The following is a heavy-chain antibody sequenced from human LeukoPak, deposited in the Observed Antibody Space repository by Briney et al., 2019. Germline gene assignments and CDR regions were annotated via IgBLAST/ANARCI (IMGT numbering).Heavy chain of an antibody. Sequence: PGGSLRLSCAASGFTVSSNYMSWVRQAPGKGLEWVSVIYSGGSTYYADSVKGRFTISRDNSNNTLYLQMSSLTAADTAVYYCAKGRSIGTYYTFDHWGQGTLVTVSS. CDR1: GFTVSSNY. V-gene: IGHV3-66*01. D-gene: IGHD1-26*01. J-gene: IGHJ4*02. CDR3: AKGRSIGTYYTFDH. CDR2: IYSGGST.